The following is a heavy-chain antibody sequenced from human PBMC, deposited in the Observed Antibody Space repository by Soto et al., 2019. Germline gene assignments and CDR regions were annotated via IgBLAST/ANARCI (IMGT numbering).Heavy chain of an antibody. J-gene: IGHJ6*02. Sequence: PVGSLRLSCVGSGFTFSTYSINWVRQAPGKGLEWVSSISSRSDIYYADSVKGRFTISRDNAKNSVSLRMNSLRAEDTAVYYCAREYTAWPLAYGLDVWGQGTTVTVSS. V-gene: IGHV3-21*01. CDR3: AREYTAWPLAYGLDV. CDR1: GFTFSTYS. CDR2: ISSRSDI. D-gene: IGHD2-2*02.